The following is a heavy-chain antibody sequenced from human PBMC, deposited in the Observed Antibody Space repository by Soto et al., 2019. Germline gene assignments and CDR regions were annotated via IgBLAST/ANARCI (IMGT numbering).Heavy chain of an antibody. Sequence: SETLSLTCTVSGGSMSPNYWSWIRQPPGKGLEWIGYMYYSGSSTNYNPSLESRVTMSVDTSKNQFSLMLTSVTAADTAVYYCARRGWNLDCWGHGTLVTVSS. D-gene: IGHD1-1*01. CDR1: GGSMSPNY. CDR2: MYYSGSST. V-gene: IGHV4-59*01. CDR3: ARRGWNLDC. J-gene: IGHJ4*01.